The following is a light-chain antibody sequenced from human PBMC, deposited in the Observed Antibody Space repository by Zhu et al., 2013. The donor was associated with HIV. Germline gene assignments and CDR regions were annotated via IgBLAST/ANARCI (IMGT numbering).Light chain of an antibody. CDR1: QGIGTY. CDR3: QQYYSYSS. J-gene: IGKJ2*03. V-gene: IGKV1-9*01. Sequence: IQLTQSPSSLSASVGDRVTITCRASQGIGTYLAWFQEKPGQAPKLLIYVASTLQSGVSSRFSGSGSGTEFTLTISSLQPEDFATYYCQQYYSYSSFGQGTKLEI. CDR2: VAS.